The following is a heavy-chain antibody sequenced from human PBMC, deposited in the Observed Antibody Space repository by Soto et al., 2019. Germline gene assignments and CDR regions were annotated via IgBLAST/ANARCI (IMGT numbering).Heavy chain of an antibody. J-gene: IGHJ6*02. CDR2: IVVGSGNT. CDR1: GFTFTSST. V-gene: IGHV1-58*01. CDR3: AARTHYYYGMDV. Sequence: SVKVSCKASGFTFTSSTVQWVRQARGQRLEWIGWIVVGSGNTNYAQKFQERVTITRDMSTSTAYMELSSLRSEDTAVYYCAARTHYYYGMDVWGQGTTVTVSS.